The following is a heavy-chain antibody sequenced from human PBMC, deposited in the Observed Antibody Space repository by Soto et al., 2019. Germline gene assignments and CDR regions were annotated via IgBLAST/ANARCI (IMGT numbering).Heavy chain of an antibody. Sequence: SETLSLTCTVSGGSISSSSYYWGWIRQPPGKGLEWIGSIYYSGSTYYNPSLKSRVTIPVDTSKNQFSLKLSSVTAADTAVYYCARCGKYYSYGMDVLGQGTTLTVSS. CDR2: IYYSGST. CDR1: GGSISSSSYY. J-gene: IGHJ6*02. CDR3: ARCGKYYSYGMDV. V-gene: IGHV4-39*07.